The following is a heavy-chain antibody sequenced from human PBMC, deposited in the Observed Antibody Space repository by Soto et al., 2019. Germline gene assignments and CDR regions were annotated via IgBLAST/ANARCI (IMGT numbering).Heavy chain of an antibody. CDR1: GFTLSYYG. D-gene: IGHD6-6*01. Sequence: GGSLRLSCASSGFTLSYYGMSWVRQAPGKGREWVSAVSPNGQGIYYADSVRGRFTISRDISKNTVFLHMDSLRAEDTAVYYCAKDREYPRDYIHYWGQGTLVTAPQ. V-gene: IGHV3-23*01. CDR2: VSPNGQGI. CDR3: AKDREYPRDYIHY. J-gene: IGHJ4*02.